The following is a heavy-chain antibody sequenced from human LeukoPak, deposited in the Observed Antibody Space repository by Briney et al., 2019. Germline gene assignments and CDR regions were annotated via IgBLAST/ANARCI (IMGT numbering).Heavy chain of an antibody. D-gene: IGHD6-13*01. Sequence: ASVKVSCKASGGTFSSYAISWVRQAPGQGLEWMGWINPNSGGTNYAQKFQGRVTMTRDTSISTAYMELSRLRSDDTAVYYCARGGQQLVLYWFDPWGQGTLVTVSS. V-gene: IGHV1-2*02. J-gene: IGHJ5*02. CDR3: ARGGQQLVLYWFDP. CDR2: INPNSGGT. CDR1: GGTFSSYA.